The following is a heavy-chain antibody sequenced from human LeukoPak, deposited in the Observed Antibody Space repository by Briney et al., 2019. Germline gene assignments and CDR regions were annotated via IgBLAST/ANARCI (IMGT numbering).Heavy chain of an antibody. V-gene: IGHV1-2*02. CDR3: ARDATDYYDSSGYYQLNYYYYMDV. D-gene: IGHD3-22*01. CDR2: INPNSGGT. Sequence: ASVKVSCKASGYTFTGYYMHWVRQAPGQGLEWMGWINPNSGGTNYAQKFQGRVTMTRDTSISTAYMELSGLRSDDTAVYYCARDATDYYDSSGYYQLNYYYYMDVWGKGTTVTVS. CDR1: GYTFTGYY. J-gene: IGHJ6*03.